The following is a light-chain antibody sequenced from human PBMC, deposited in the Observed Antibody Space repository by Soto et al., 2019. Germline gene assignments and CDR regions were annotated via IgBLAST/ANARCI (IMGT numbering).Light chain of an antibody. J-gene: IGKJ1*01. CDR1: QSVSNNY. CDR3: QQYGNSPWT. V-gene: IGKV3-20*01. Sequence: EIVLTQSPGTLSLSPGERATLSCRASQSVSNNYLAWYQPRPDQAPRLLTYGASSRAIGIPDRFSGSGSGTDFTLTINRLEPEDFAGYYCQQYGNSPWTFGQGTKVEIK. CDR2: GAS.